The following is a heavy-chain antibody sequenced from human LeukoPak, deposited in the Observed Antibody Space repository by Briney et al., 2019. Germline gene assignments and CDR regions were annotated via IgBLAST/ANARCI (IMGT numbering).Heavy chain of an antibody. CDR2: ISAYNGNT. J-gene: IGHJ6*02. CDR1: GYTFTSYG. Sequence: GASVKVSCKASGYTFTSYGISWVRQAPGQGLEWMGWISAYNGNTNYAQKLQGRVTMTTDTSTSTAYMELRSLRSDDTAVYYCARPLPDYREDYYYYGMDVWGQGTLVTVSS. V-gene: IGHV1-18*01. CDR3: ARPLPDYREDYYYYGMDV. D-gene: IGHD3-16*02.